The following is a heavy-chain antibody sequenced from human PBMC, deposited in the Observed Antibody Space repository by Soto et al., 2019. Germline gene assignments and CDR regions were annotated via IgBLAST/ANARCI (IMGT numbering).Heavy chain of an antibody. D-gene: IGHD2-21*01. CDR3: ARHSPIQHSFDI. V-gene: IGHV1-3*04. CDR2: INTGNGNT. J-gene: IGHJ3*02. CDR1: GYTFSSNA. Sequence: QVQLVQSGAEVKRPGASVKGSCKASGYTFSSNARHWVRQAPGERLEWMGWINTGNGNTKYSQKFLGRFTITRDTFASTAYMELSSLRYEDTAVYSCARHSPIQHSFDIWGQGTTVTVSS.